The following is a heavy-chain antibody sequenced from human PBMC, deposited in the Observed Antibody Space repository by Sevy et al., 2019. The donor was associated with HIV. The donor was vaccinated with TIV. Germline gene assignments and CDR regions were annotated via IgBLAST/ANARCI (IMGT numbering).Heavy chain of an antibody. D-gene: IGHD3-22*01. CDR3: ARVRYYYDSSGYPDAFDI. CDR2: IIPIFGTA. J-gene: IGHJ3*02. CDR1: GGTLSSYA. Sequence: ASVKVSCKASGGTLSSYAISWVRQAPRQGLEWMGGIIPIFGTANYAQKFQGRVTITADESTSTAYMELSSLRTEDTAVYYCARVRYYYDSSGYPDAFDIWGQGTMVTVSS. V-gene: IGHV1-69*13.